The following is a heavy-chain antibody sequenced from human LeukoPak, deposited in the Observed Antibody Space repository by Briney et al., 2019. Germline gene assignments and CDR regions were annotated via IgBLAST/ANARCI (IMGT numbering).Heavy chain of an antibody. D-gene: IGHD2-21*01. Sequence: PGGSLRLSCAASGFTFSSYAMHWVCQAPGKGLEWVAVISYDGSNKYYADSVKGRFTISRDNSKNTLYLQMNSLRAEDTAVYYCARDPEGGDYPPHLDYWGQGTLVTVSS. J-gene: IGHJ4*02. CDR2: ISYDGSNK. V-gene: IGHV3-30*04. CDR1: GFTFSSYA. CDR3: ARDPEGGDYPPHLDY.